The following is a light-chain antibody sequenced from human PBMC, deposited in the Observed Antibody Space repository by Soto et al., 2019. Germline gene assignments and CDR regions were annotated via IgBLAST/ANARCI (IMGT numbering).Light chain of an antibody. V-gene: IGKV1-12*01. CDR1: QVISSW. J-gene: IGKJ4*01. CDR3: QQASSFPLT. CDR2: GAT. Sequence: IQMTQSPSSVSAAVGDRVTITCRASQVISSWLAWYQQRPGTAHKLLIYGATTLRSGVPSRFSGSESGTEFTLTITSLQPEDSATYYCQQASSFPLTFGGGTKVEVQ.